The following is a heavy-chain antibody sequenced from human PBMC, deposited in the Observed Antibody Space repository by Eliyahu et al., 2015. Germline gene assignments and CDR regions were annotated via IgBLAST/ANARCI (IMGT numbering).Heavy chain of an antibody. CDR2: ISNSGRTI. D-gene: IGHD3-3*01. V-gene: IGHV3-48*03. CDR3: AREPRPETYDFWSGYDRLYYFDS. CDR1: GVSFTTYE. Sequence: WGQPGRSLRLTCEASGVSFTTYEMNWVRQAPGKGLEWISYISNSGRTIYYADSVRGRFTISRDNAQHSLYLHMSSLRAEDTAVYYCAREPRPETYDFWSGYDRLYYFDSWGQGTLVTVSS. J-gene: IGHJ4*02.